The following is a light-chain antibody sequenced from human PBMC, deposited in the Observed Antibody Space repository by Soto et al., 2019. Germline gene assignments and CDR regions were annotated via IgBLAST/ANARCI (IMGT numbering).Light chain of an antibody. V-gene: IGLV2-14*01. J-gene: IGLJ1*01. Sequence: ALTQPASVSGSPAQSITISCTGTSSDVGGYNYVSWYQQHPGKAPKLMIYEVSNRPSGVSNRFSGSKSGNTASLTISGLQAEDEADYYCSSYARSSTRVYGTWTKVTVL. CDR1: SSDVGGYNY. CDR3: SSYARSSTRV. CDR2: EVS.